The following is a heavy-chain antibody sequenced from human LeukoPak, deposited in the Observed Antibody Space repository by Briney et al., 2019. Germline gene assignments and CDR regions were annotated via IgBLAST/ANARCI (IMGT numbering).Heavy chain of an antibody. J-gene: IGHJ3*01. CDR3: ATFTAPRNAFDL. CDR2: IDPNSGDT. CDR1: GHSFNAYY. Sequence: ASVKVSFKASGHSFNAYYIHWVRQAPGQGLQWMGRIDPNSGDTKYTQKFQGRVSMTRDTSISTAYMELSRLTSDDTAVYYCATFTAPRNAFDLWGQGTMVTVSS. D-gene: IGHD3-16*01. V-gene: IGHV1-2*06.